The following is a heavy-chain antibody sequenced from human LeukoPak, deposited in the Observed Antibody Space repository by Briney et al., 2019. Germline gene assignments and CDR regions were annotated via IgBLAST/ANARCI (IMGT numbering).Heavy chain of an antibody. CDR3: ARHPPYSSGWYIYYYGMDV. CDR2: IYYSGST. Sequence: SETLSLTCTVSGGSVRRYYWSWIRQPPGKGLEWIGNIYYSGSTNYNPSLKSRVTISVDTSKNQFSLKLSSVTAADTAVYYCARHPPYSSGWYIYYYGMDVWGQGTTVTVSS. CDR1: GGSVRRYY. J-gene: IGHJ6*02. D-gene: IGHD6-19*01. V-gene: IGHV4-59*08.